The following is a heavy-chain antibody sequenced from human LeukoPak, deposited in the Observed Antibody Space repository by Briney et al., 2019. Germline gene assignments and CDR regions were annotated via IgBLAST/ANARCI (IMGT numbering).Heavy chain of an antibody. CDR1: GFTFGDYV. V-gene: IGHV3-49*04. J-gene: IGHJ4*02. CDR2: IRSKTYGGTT. CDR3: TASTTVRPNDY. Sequence: PGGSLRLSCTASGFTFGDYVMNWVRQAPGKGLEWVGFIRSKTYGGTTEYAASVKGRFTISRDDSKSIAYPQMSSLNTEDAALYYCTASTTVRPNDYWGQGTLVTVSS. D-gene: IGHD4-17*01.